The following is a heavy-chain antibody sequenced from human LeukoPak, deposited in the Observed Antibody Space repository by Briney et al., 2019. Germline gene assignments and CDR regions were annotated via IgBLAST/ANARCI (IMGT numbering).Heavy chain of an antibody. CDR2: IRSKAFGGTI. CDR1: GFTLGDYA. CDR3: TRDPEGYYDGSGVAAFDI. Sequence: GGSLRLSCTASGFTLGDYAMSWVRRAPGKGLEWVGFIRSKAFGGTIEYAASVKGRFTISRDDSKSIAYLQMNSLKTEDTAVFYCTRDPEGYYDGSGVAAFDIWGQGTMFTVSS. J-gene: IGHJ3*02. V-gene: IGHV3-49*04. D-gene: IGHD3-22*01.